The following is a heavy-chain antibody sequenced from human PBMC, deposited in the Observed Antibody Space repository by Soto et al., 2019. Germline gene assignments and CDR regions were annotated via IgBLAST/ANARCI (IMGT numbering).Heavy chain of an antibody. CDR3: ARDFLEAVAGIFWFDP. CDR1: GFTFSSYW. CDR2: IKQDGSEK. Sequence: GGSLRLSCAASGFTFSSYWMSWVRQAPGKGLEWVANIKQDGSEKYYVDSVKGRFTISRDNAKNSLYLQMNSLRAEDTAVYYCARDFLEAVAGIFWFDPWGQGTLVTVSS. D-gene: IGHD6-19*01. V-gene: IGHV3-7*03. J-gene: IGHJ5*02.